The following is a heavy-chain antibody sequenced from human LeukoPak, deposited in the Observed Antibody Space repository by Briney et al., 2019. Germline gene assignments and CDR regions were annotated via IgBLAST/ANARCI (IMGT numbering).Heavy chain of an antibody. CDR2: IYYSGST. CDR3: ARGGTLMTMVN. V-gene: IGHV4-39*07. CDR1: GGSVSRGGYY. J-gene: IGHJ4*02. Sequence: SETLSLICTVSGGSVSRGGYYWGWLRQPPGKGLEWIGTIYYSGSTYYDPSLKSRVTISVDTSKNQFSLNLSSVTAADTAVYYCARGGTLMTMVNWGQGNLVTVSS. D-gene: IGHD4/OR15-4a*01.